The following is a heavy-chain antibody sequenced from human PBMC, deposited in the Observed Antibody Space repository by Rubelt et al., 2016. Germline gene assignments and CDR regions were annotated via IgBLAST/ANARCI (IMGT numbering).Heavy chain of an antibody. J-gene: IGHJ4*02. CDR2: INPNSGGT. CDR3: ARADYDFWSGCYTDYFDY. V-gene: IGHV1-2*04. CDR1: GYTLTELS. Sequence: KVSCKVSGYTLTELSMHWVRQAPGKGLEWMGWINPNSGGTNYAQKFQGWVTMTRDTSISTAYMELSRLRSDDTAVYYCARADYDFWSGCYTDYFDYWGQGTLVTVSS. D-gene: IGHD3-3*01.